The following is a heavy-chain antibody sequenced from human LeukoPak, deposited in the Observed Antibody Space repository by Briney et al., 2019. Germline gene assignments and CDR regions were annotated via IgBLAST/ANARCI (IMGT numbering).Heavy chain of an antibody. J-gene: IGHJ6*04. D-gene: IGHD7-27*01. CDR2: ISGSGGST. CDR3: ARDKLGGYYYYGMDV. V-gene: IGHV3-23*01. CDR1: GFTFSSYA. Sequence: GGSLRLSCAASGFTFSSYAMSWVRQAPGKGLEWVSAISGSGGSTYYADSVKGRFTISRDNSKNTLYLQMNSLRAEDTAVYCCARDKLGGYYYYGMDVWGKGTTVTVSS.